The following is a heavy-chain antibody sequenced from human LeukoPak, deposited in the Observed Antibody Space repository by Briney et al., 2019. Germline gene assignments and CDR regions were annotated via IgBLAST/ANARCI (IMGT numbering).Heavy chain of an antibody. V-gene: IGHV1-24*01. CDR1: GYTLTELS. CDR3: AAAGALGDAFDI. D-gene: IGHD7-27*01. J-gene: IGHJ3*02. CDR2: FDPEDGET. Sequence: ASVKVSCKVSGYTLTELSMHWVRQAPGKGLEWMGGFDPEDGETIYAQKFQGRVTMTEDTSTDTAYMELSSLRSEDTAVYYCAAAGALGDAFDIWGQGTMVTVSS.